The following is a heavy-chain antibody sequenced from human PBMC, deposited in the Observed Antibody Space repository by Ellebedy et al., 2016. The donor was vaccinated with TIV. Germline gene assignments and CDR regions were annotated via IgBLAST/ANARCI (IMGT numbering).Heavy chain of an antibody. D-gene: IGHD3-10*01. V-gene: IGHV1-2*02. CDR2: INPNSGYT. J-gene: IGHJ4*02. CDR1: GYTFTGYY. CDR3: ARANRPITMARGLITPPDH. Sequence: AASVKVSCKASGYTFTGYYIHWVRQAPGQGLEWMGWINPNSGYTRYAQKFQGRVPMTGDTSINTAYMALRRLRSDDTAVYYCARANRPITMARGLITPPDHWGQGTLVTVSS.